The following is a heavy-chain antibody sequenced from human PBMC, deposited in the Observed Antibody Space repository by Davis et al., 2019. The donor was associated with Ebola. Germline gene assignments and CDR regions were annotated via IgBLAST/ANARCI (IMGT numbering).Heavy chain of an antibody. CDR2: ISSSSSYI. V-gene: IGHV3-21*01. CDR3: ARGPHSSSRREGYYYYYGMDV. D-gene: IGHD6-6*01. Sequence: GESLKISCAASGFTFSSYSMNWVRQAPGKGLEWVSSISSSSSYIYYADSVKGRFTISRDNAKNSLYLQMNSLRAEDTAVYYCARGPHSSSRREGYYYYYGMDVWGQGTTVTVSS. J-gene: IGHJ6*02. CDR1: GFTFSSYS.